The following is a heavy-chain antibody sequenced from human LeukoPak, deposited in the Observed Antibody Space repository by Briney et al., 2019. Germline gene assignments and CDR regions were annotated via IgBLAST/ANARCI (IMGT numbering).Heavy chain of an antibody. CDR1: GYTFTYYA. V-gene: IGHV1-3*01. D-gene: IGHD1-26*01. CDR3: ATPGGGTYYLDD. CDR2: INAGNGNR. Sequence: ASVKVSCKASGYTFTYYAIHWVRQAPEQRLEWMGWINAGNGNRKYSQKFQGRVTITRDTSASTAYMELSSLTSEDTAVYYCATPGGGTYYLDDWGQGTLVTVSS. J-gene: IGHJ4*02.